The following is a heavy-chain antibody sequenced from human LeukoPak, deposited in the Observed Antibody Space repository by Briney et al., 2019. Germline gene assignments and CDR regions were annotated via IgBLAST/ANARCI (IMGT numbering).Heavy chain of an antibody. D-gene: IGHD3-10*01. CDR2: IYYTGTT. J-gene: IGHJ5*02. V-gene: IGHV4-59*01. Sequence: SETLSLTCTVSGASITTYYWNLIRQPPGKELKWIGYIYYTGTTKYNPSLRSRVTISVDTSKNQFSLNLSSVTAADTAIYYCARDQLYGSAGNWFDPWGPGTLVTVSS. CDR3: ARDQLYGSAGNWFDP. CDR1: GASITTYY.